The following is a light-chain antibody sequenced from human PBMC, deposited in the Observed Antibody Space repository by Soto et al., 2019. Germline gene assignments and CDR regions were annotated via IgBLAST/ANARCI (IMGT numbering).Light chain of an antibody. CDR2: GNT. CDR1: TSNIGARFD. V-gene: IGLV1-40*01. Sequence: QSVLTQPPSVSGAPGQGVTISCTGSTSNIGARFDVHWYQQLPGTAPKVLIFGNTNRPSGVPDRFTGSKSGTSAYLAITGLQADDEADYYCQSSDSSLRAPVFGGGTKLTVL. CDR3: QSSDSSLRAPV. J-gene: IGLJ3*02.